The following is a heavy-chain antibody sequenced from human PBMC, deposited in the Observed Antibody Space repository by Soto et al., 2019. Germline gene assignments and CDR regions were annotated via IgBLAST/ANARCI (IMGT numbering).Heavy chain of an antibody. Sequence: GALRLSCAASGVTVSSSYMSWVRQAPGKGLEWVSVIYSCGNTYYADSVKGRFTISRDNSKNTLYLQMNSLRAEDTAVYYCATSPCQLRRYYFDIWGKGTLVNVYS. V-gene: IGHV3-53*01. J-gene: IGHJ4*02. CDR2: IYSCGNT. D-gene: IGHD2-2*01. CDR3: ATSPCQLRRYYFDI. CDR1: GVTVSSSY.